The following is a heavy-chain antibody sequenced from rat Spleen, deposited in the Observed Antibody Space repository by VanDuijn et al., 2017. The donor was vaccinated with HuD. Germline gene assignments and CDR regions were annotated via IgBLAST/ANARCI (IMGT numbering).Heavy chain of an antibody. V-gene: IGHV2-13*01. CDR3: TRDRLKWFDY. CDR2: IWGNGNT. CDR1: GFSLSTYA. D-gene: IGHD1-1*01. Sequence: QVQLKESGPGLVQPSQTLSLTCTVSGFSLSTYAVIWVRQPPGKGLEWMGVIWGNGNTNYNSALKSRLSISRDTSKSQVFLTMNSLQTEDTAIYYCTRDRLKWFDYWGQGVMVTVSS. J-gene: IGHJ2*01.